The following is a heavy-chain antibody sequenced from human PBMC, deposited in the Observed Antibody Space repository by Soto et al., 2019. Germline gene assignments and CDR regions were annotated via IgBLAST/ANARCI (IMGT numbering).Heavy chain of an antibody. J-gene: IGHJ5*02. Sequence: SETLSLTCTVSGGSISSGGYYWSWIRQHPGKGLEWIGYIYYSGSTYYNPSLKSRVTISVDTSKNQFSLKLSSVTAADTAVYYCVRDGTKTLRDWFDPWGQGISVTVSS. CDR1: GGSISSGGYY. CDR3: VRDGTKTLRDWFDP. D-gene: IGHD1-1*01. V-gene: IGHV4-31*03. CDR2: IYYSGST.